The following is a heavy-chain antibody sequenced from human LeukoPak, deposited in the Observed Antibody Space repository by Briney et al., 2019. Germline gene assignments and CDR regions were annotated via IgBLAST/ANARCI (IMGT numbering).Heavy chain of an antibody. CDR3: ARVGCSTSLHFDY. D-gene: IGHD2-2*01. Sequence: SETLSLTCAVSGYSISSGYYWGWIRQPPGKGLEWIGSIYHSGSTYYNPSLKSRVTISVDTSKNQFSLKLSSVTAADAAVYYCARVGCSTSLHFDYWGQGTLVTVSS. J-gene: IGHJ4*02. V-gene: IGHV4-38-2*01. CDR2: IYHSGST. CDR1: GYSISSGYY.